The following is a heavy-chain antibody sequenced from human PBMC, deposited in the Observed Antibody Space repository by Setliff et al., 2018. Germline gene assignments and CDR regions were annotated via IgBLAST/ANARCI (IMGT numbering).Heavy chain of an antibody. CDR1: GYSFTNYW. J-gene: IGHJ3*02. V-gene: IGHV5-51*01. D-gene: IGHD3-3*01. CDR2: IYPGDSDT. Sequence: HGESLKISCKGSGYSFTNYWIGWVRQMPGKGLEWMGIIYPGDSDTRYSPSFQGQVTFSADKSISTAYLQWSSLKASDTAMYYCARQTIFGSDAFDIWGQGTMVTVSS. CDR3: ARQTIFGSDAFDI.